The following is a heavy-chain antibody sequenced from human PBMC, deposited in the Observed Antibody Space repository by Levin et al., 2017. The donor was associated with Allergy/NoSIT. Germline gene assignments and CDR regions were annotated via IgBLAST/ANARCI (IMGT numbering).Heavy chain of an antibody. V-gene: IGHV4-59*01. CDR2: IYYSGST. J-gene: IGHJ4*02. D-gene: IGHD3-22*01. CDR1: GGSISSYY. CDR3: AGGSYYDCPYYFDY. Sequence: SQTLSLTCTVSGGSISSYYWSWIRQPPGKGLEWIGYIYYSGSTNYNPSLKSRVTISVDTSKNQFSLKLSSVTAADTAVYYCAGGSYYDCPYYFDYWGQGTLVTVSS.